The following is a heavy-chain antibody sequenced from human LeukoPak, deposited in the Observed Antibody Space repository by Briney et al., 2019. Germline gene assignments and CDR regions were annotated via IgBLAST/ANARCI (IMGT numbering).Heavy chain of an antibody. D-gene: IGHD1-26*01. J-gene: IGHJ5*02. Sequence: ASVKVSCKASGYTFTSYYMHWVRQAPGQGLEWMGISNPSGGSTSYAQKFQGRVTMTRDTSTSTVYTELSSLRSEDTAVYYCARATGYSGSYYGWFDPWGQGTLVTVSS. CDR1: GYTFTSYY. V-gene: IGHV1-46*01. CDR3: ARATGYSGSYYGWFDP. CDR2: SNPSGGST.